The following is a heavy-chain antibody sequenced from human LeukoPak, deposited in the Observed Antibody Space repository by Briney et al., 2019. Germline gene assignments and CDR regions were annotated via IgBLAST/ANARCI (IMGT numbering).Heavy chain of an antibody. CDR3: ARGWGYFDY. D-gene: IGHD3-16*01. CDR2: VNHSGST. CDR1: GGSFSGYY. V-gene: IGHV4-34*01. Sequence: PSETLSLTCAVYGGSFSGYYWSWIRQPPGKGLEWIGEVNHSGSTNYNPSLKSRVTISVDTSKNQFSLKLSSVTAADTAMYYCARGWGYFDYWGQGTLVTVSS. J-gene: IGHJ4*02.